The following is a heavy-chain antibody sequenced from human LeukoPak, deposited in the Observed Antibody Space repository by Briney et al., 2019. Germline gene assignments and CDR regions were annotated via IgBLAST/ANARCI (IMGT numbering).Heavy chain of an antibody. CDR3: ARDRPYYYDSSGYYSWFDP. CDR1: GYTFTSYG. J-gene: IGHJ5*02. CDR2: ISAYNGNT. V-gene: IGHV1-18*01. Sequence: ASVKVSCKASGYTFTSYGISWVRQAPGQGLEWMGWISAYNGNTNYAQKLQGRVTMTTDTSTSTAYMELRSLRSDDTAVYYCARDRPYYYDSSGYYSWFDPWGQETLVTVSS. D-gene: IGHD3-22*01.